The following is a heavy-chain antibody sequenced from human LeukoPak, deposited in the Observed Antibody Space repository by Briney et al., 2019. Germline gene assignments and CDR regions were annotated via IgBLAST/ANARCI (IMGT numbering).Heavy chain of an antibody. CDR2: IRYDGSNE. Sequence: GRSLRLSCAASGFTFSSYDMHWVRQAPGKGPERVAIIRYDGSNENYADSVKGRFTISRDNSKKTLYLQMNSLRAEDTAVYYCARSRYNLDYWGQGTLVTVSS. CDR1: GFTFSSYD. D-gene: IGHD5-24*01. V-gene: IGHV3-33*01. J-gene: IGHJ4*02. CDR3: ARSRYNLDY.